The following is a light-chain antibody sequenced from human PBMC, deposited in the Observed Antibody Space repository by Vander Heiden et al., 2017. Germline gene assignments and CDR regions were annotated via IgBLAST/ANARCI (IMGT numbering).Light chain of an antibody. CDR1: LTVYTA. CDR3: HQSRNWPPT. J-gene: IGKJ2*01. Sequence: DTVLTQSPASLSLSLGERAPLSCGASLTVYTALAWYQHRSGQPPRLLIFDASKRAAGIPVRFSGSGSGTDFTLSISSLQPEDSAIYYCHQSRNWPPTFGRGTKLEI. CDR2: DAS. V-gene: IGKV3-11*01.